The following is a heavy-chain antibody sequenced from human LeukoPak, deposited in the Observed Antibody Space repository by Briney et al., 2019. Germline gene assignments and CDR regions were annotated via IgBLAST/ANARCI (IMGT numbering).Heavy chain of an antibody. J-gene: IGHJ4*02. CDR3: ARDLGYSRRYYDFSD. Sequence: GASVKVSCKASGGTFSSYAISWVRQAPGQGLEWMGWINPDSGGTNYAQKFQGRVTMTRDTSITTAYMELSRLTSDDTAVYYCARDLGYSRRYYDFSDWGQGTLDTVSS. CDR2: INPDSGGT. D-gene: IGHD3-3*01. V-gene: IGHV1-2*02. CDR1: GGTFSSYA.